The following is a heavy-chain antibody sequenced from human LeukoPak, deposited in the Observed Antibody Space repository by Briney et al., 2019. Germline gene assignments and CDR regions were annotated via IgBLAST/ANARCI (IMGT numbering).Heavy chain of an antibody. J-gene: IGHJ4*02. CDR3: ANIPNLFGPDY. V-gene: IGHV3-30*02. Sequence: GGSLRLSCAASGFSLSSYGMHWVRQAPVKGLEWVAFVQKDGSYKKYADSVKGRFTISRDNSKNTLYLQMNSLRVDDTAVYYCANIPNLFGPDYWGQGSLVTVSS. CDR2: VQKDGSYK. D-gene: IGHD3-16*01. CDR1: GFSLSSYG.